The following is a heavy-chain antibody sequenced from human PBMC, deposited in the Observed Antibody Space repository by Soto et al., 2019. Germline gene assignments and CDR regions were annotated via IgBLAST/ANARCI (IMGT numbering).Heavy chain of an antibody. Sequence: QVQLVQSGAEVKKPGASVKVSCKASGYTFTSYGINWVRQAPGQGLEWMGWIGAYNGNTNYAQKLQGRVTMTTDTSTSTAYMELRSLRSDDTAVYYCARVITGTTFYYYYGMDVWGQGTTVTVSS. V-gene: IGHV1-18*01. D-gene: IGHD1-7*01. J-gene: IGHJ6*02. CDR3: ARVITGTTFYYYYGMDV. CDR1: GYTFTSYG. CDR2: IGAYNGNT.